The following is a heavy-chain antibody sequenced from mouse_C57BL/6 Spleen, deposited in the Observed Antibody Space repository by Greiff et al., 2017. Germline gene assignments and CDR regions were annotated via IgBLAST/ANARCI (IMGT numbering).Heavy chain of an antibody. CDR3: ARTGDY. CDR2: INPGSGGT. D-gene: IGHD4-1*01. Sequence: VQLQQSGAELVRPGTSVKVSCKASGYAFTNYLIEWVKQRPGQGLEWIGVINPGSGGTNYNEKFKGKATLTADKSSSTAYMQLSSLTSEDSAVYFCARTGDYWGQGPTLTVAS. CDR1: GYAFTNYL. J-gene: IGHJ2*01. V-gene: IGHV1-54*01.